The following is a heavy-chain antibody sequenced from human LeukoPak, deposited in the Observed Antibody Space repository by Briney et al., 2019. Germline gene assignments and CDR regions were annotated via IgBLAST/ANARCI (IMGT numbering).Heavy chain of an antibody. CDR3: ARGAPAYSSGWYYDY. D-gene: IGHD6-19*01. V-gene: IGHV1-18*01. CDR1: GYTFTSYG. CDR2: ISTYNGNT. J-gene: IGHJ4*02. Sequence: ASVKVSCKASGYTFTSYGIGWVRQAPGQGLEWMGWISTYNGNTNYAQHLQDRLTMTTDTSTRTAYMELRSLRSDDTAMYYCARGAPAYSSGWYYDYWGQGTLVTVSS.